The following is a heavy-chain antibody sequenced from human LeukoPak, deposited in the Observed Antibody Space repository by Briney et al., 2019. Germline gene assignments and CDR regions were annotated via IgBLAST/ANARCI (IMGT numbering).Heavy chain of an antibody. J-gene: IGHJ3*02. CDR3: ARDKAPARLYYDSSGYDI. D-gene: IGHD3-22*01. Sequence: SETLSLTCTVSGGSISSYYWSWIRQPPGKGLEWVGYIYYSGSTNYNPSLKSRVTISVDTSKNQFSLKLSSVTAADTAVYYCARDKAPARLYYDSSGYDIWGQGTMVTVSS. V-gene: IGHV4-59*01. CDR2: IYYSGST. CDR1: GGSISSYY.